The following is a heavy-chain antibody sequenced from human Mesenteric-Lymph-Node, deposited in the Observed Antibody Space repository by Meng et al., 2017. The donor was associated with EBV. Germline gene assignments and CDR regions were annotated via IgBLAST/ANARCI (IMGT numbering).Heavy chain of an antibody. V-gene: IGHV4-4*02. J-gene: IGHJ4*02. CDR1: GGSISSSNW. CDR2: IYHSGST. Sequence: QVQLQESGPGLVRPSGPLSLPFAVSGGSISSSNWWSWVRQPPGKGLEWNGEIYHSGSTTYNPSLTSRVTISVDTSKNHFSLKLSSVTAADTAVYYCARVFPDLDYWGQGTLVTVSS. CDR3: ARVFPDLDY.